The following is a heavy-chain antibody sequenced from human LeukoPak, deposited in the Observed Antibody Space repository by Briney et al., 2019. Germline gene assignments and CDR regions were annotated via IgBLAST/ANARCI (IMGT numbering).Heavy chain of an antibody. Sequence: SETLSLTCAVYGGSFSGYYWSWIRQPPGKGLEWIGEINHSRSTNYNPSLKSRVTISVDTSKNQFSLKLSSVTAADTAVYYCARFRLRRETQEDYWGQGTLVTVSS. CDR2: INHSRST. J-gene: IGHJ4*02. D-gene: IGHD4-17*01. CDR3: ARFRLRRETQEDY. CDR1: GGSFSGYY. V-gene: IGHV4-34*01.